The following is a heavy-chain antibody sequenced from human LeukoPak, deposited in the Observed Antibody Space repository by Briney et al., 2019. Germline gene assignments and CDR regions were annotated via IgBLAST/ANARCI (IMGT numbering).Heavy chain of an antibody. CDR2: ISPNRGDT. CDR3: ARDLGLPPITMIVVVISDLLP. J-gene: IGHJ5*02. D-gene: IGHD3-22*01. Sequence: GASVKVSCKASGHTFTGYYMHWVRQAPGQGLEWKGWISPNRGDTSYEQKFQGRVTMTRDTSISTAYMELSRLRSDDTAVYYCARDLGLPPITMIVVVISDLLPWGQGTLVTVSS. CDR1: GHTFTGYY. V-gene: IGHV1-2*02.